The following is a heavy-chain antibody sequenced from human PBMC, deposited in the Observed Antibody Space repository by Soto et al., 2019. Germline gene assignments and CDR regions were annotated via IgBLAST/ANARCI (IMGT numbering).Heavy chain of an antibody. CDR1: GFTVSSNY. CDR3: ASQSGYGGAYYYYYMDV. J-gene: IGHJ6*03. CDR2: IYSGGST. Sequence: GSLRLSCAASGFTVSSNYMSWVRQAPGKGLEWVSVIYSGGSTYYADSVKGRFTISRDNSKNTLYLQMNSLRAEDTAVYYCASQSGYGGAYYYYYMDVWGKGTTVTVSS. D-gene: IGHD3-3*01. V-gene: IGHV3-66*04.